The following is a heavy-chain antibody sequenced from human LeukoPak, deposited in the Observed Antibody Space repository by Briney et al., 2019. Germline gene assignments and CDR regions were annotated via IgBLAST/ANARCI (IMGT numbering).Heavy chain of an antibody. CDR1: RFSLNYYV. V-gene: IGHV3-23*01. Sequence: GGALRLSCADSRFSLNYYVINWVRPAPRKGREWVSSTNGSGRITYYAESLRGSFTLSRDISKNTLYLQINSPGDQDTGVYYCAKSSGVITMLVKRHFDYWGQETLVTVSS. J-gene: IGHJ4*02. CDR3: AKSSGVITMLVKRHFDY. CDR2: TNGSGRIT. D-gene: IGHD3-22*01.